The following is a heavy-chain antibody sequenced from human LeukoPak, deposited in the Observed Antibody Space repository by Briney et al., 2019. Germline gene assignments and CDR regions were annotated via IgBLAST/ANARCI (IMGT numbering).Heavy chain of an antibody. V-gene: IGHV1-2*02. Sequence: GASVKVSCKASGYTFTGYYMHWVRQAPGQGLEWMGWINPNSGGTNYAQKFQGRVTMTRDTSISTAYMELSRLRSDDTAVYYCARDYGGAATSRFDPWGQGTLVTVSS. CDR1: GYTFTGYY. D-gene: IGHD2-15*01. CDR3: ARDYGGAATSRFDP. J-gene: IGHJ5*02. CDR2: INPNSGGT.